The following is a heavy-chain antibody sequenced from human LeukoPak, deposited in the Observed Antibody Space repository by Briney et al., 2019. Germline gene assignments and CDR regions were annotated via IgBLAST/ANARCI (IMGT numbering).Heavy chain of an antibody. V-gene: IGHV3-64*01. CDR2: ISIDGGDT. J-gene: IGHJ4*02. D-gene: IGHD3-22*01. CDR1: RFRFSSYA. Sequence: PGGSLRLSCAASRFRFSSYAMHWVRQAPGKGLEYVSAISIDGGDTFYASSVKGRFTISRDNSKSTLYLQMGSLRAEDMAVYYCARVLRDISGYYDYWSQGTLVTVSS. CDR3: ARVLRDISGYYDY.